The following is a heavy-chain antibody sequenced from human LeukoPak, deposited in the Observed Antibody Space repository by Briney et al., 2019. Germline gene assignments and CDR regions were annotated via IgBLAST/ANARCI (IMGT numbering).Heavy chain of an antibody. CDR2: IYSSGST. CDR1: GGSISSSSYY. Sequence: SETLSLTCTVSGGSISSSSYYWGWIRQPPGKGLEWIGTIYSSGSTYYNPSLKSRVTISLDTSKNQFSLKLSSVTAADTAVYYCARQEDDTAVTPDYWGQGTLVTVSS. D-gene: IGHD5-18*01. V-gene: IGHV4-39*01. J-gene: IGHJ4*02. CDR3: ARQEDDTAVTPDY.